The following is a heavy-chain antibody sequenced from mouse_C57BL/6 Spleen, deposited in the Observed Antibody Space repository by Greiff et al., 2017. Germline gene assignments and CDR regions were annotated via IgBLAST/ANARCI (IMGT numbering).Heavy chain of an antibody. D-gene: IGHD2-4*01. CDR2: IYPGSGST. Sequence: QVQLQQPGAELVKPGASVKMSCKASGYTFTSYWITWVKQRPGQGLEWIGDIYPGSGSTNYNEKFKSKATLTVDTSSSTAYMQLRSLTSEDSAVYYCARGGIYYDYDSFAYWGQGTLVTVSA. CDR3: ARGGIYYDYDSFAY. V-gene: IGHV1-55*01. CDR1: GYTFTSYW. J-gene: IGHJ3*01.